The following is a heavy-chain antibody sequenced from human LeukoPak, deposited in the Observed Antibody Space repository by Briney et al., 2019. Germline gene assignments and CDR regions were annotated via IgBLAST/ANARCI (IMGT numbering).Heavy chain of an antibody. J-gene: IGHJ4*02. CDR1: GYSFTSYW. CDR2: IYPGDSDT. Sequence: GESLQISCKGSGYSFTSYWIGWVRQMPGKGLEWMGIIYPGDSDTRYSPSFQGQVTISADKSISTAYLQWSSLKASDTAMYYCARPSSSWSYYFDYWGQGTLVTVSS. CDR3: ARPSSSWSYYFDY. D-gene: IGHD6-13*01. V-gene: IGHV5-51*01.